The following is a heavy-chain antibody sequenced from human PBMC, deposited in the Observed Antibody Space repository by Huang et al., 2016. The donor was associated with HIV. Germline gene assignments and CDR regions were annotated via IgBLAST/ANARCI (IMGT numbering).Heavy chain of an antibody. CDR1: GGSFSGPN. V-gene: IGHV4-34*01. CDR2: INHSGRT. D-gene: IGHD3-16*01. Sequence: QVQLHQWGAGLLKPSETLSLTCAVYGGSFSGPNWTWIRQTPGKGLEWIGEINHSGRTNYSPSLKMRVTIALDTSKNQFALRLRSVTAADTAFYYCARGRGDARGFLGLDFWGQGTLVTVSS. J-gene: IGHJ4*02. CDR3: ARGRGDARGFLGLDF.